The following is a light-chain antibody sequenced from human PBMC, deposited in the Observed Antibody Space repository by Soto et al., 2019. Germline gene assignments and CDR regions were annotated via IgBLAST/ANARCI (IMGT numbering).Light chain of an antibody. Sequence: QSALTLPASGCGSPGQSITISCTGTSSDVGGYKFVSWYQQHPGKAPKLMIYEVSNRPSGVSSRFSGSKSGNTASLTISGLQAEDEADYYCGSYTGSIYVFGPGTKVTVL. CDR2: EVS. V-gene: IGLV2-14*01. CDR3: GSYTGSIYV. J-gene: IGLJ1*01. CDR1: SSDVGGYKF.